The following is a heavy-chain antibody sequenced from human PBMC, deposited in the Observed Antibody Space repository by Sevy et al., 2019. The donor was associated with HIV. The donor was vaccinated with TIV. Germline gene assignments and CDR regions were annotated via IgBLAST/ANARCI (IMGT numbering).Heavy chain of an antibody. CDR2: ISGSGGSST. D-gene: IGHD3-3*01. Sequence: GGSLRLSCAVSGFTFSTYAMSWVRQAPGKGLEWVSAISGSGGSSTYYADSVRGRYTISRDNSKNTLYLEINSLRAEDTAVYYCAKDRDFGRAACYFDYWGQGTLVTVSS. CDR1: GFTFSTYA. J-gene: IGHJ4*02. CDR3: AKDRDFGRAACYFDY. V-gene: IGHV3-23*01.